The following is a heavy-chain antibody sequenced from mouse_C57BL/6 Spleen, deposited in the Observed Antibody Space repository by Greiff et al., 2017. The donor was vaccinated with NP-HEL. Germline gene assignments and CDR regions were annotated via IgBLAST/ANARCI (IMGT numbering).Heavy chain of an antibody. CDR1: GYTFTSYW. Sequence: VQLQQSGTVLARPGASVKMSCKTSGYTFTSYWMHWVKQRPGQGLEWIGAIYPGNSDTSYNQKFKGKAKLTAVTSASTAYMELSSLTNEDSAVYYCTRSPFITTVVATEYFDVWGTGTTVTVSS. J-gene: IGHJ1*03. CDR2: IYPGNSDT. D-gene: IGHD1-1*01. CDR3: TRSPFITTVVATEYFDV. V-gene: IGHV1-5*01.